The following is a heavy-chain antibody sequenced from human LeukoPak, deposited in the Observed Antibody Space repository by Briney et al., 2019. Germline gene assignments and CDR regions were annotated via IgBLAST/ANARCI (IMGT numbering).Heavy chain of an antibody. CDR2: ISGSGGST. J-gene: IGHJ4*02. Sequence: GGSLRLSCAASGFTFSSYAMSWVRQAPGKGLEWVSAISGSGGSTYYADSVKGRFTISRDNSKNTLYLQMNSLRAEDTAVYYCAKDRTIFGVVITYFDYWGQGTLVTVSS. CDR1: GFTFSSYA. V-gene: IGHV3-23*01. D-gene: IGHD3-3*01. CDR3: AKDRTIFGVVITYFDY.